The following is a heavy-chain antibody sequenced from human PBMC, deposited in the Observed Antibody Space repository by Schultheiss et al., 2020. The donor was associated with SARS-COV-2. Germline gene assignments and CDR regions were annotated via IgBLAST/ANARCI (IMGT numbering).Heavy chain of an antibody. CDR1: GFTFSNYG. CDR2: ISYDGSNK. D-gene: IGHD6-13*01. CDR3: ASRLGIAASGALFDY. J-gene: IGHJ4*02. Sequence: GGSLRLSCAASGFTFSNYGMHWVRQAPGKGLEWVAVISYDGSNKYYADSVKGRFTISRDNSKNTLFLQMNILRADDTAVYYCASRLGIAASGALFDYWGQGTLVTAPQ. V-gene: IGHV3-30*12.